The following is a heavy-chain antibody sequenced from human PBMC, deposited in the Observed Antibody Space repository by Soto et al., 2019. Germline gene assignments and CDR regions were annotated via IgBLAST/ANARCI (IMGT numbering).Heavy chain of an antibody. Sequence: SETLCLTCPVSGGSISSYYLSWIRQPPGKGLEWIGSIYYSGSTYYNPSLKSRVTISVDTSKNQFSLKLSSVTAADTAVYYCARHTPAISISDHWGQGTLVTVSS. CDR2: IYYSGST. V-gene: IGHV4-39*01. D-gene: IGHD2-15*01. J-gene: IGHJ4*02. CDR3: ARHTPAISISDH. CDR1: GGSISSYY.